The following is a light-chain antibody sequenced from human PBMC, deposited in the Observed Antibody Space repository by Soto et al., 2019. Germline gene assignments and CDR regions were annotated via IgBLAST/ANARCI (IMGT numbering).Light chain of an antibody. CDR2: GAS. CDR1: QSVSSSY. CDR3: QQDGSSCT. Sequence: EIVLTQSPGTLSLSPGERATLSCRASQSVSSSYLAWYQQKPGQAPRLLIYGASSRATGIPDGFSGSGSGTDFPLTISLLEADDFAVYYCQQDGSSCTFGQGTKVEIK. V-gene: IGKV3-20*01. J-gene: IGKJ1*01.